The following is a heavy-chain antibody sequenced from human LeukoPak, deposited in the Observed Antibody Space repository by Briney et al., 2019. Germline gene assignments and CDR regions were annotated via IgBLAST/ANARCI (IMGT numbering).Heavy chain of an antibody. CDR1: GFTFSSYS. D-gene: IGHD1-7*01. J-gene: IGHJ4*02. CDR3: ARVFRTTWDY. Sequence: GGSLRLSCAASGFTFSSYSMNWVRQAPGKGLEWVSYISSSSSTIYYADSVKGRFTISRDNAKDSLFLQINSLRAEDTAVYYCARVFRTTWDYWGQGTLVTVSS. CDR2: ISSSSSTI. V-gene: IGHV3-48*01.